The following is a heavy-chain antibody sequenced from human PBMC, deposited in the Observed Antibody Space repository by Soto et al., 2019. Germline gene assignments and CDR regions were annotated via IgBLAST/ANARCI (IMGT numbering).Heavy chain of an antibody. D-gene: IGHD2-15*01. CDR1: GFTFSSYG. Sequence: GGSLRLSCAASGFTFSSYGMHWVRQAPGKGLEWVAVIWYDGSNKYYADSVKGRFTISRDNSKNTLYLQMNSLRAEDTAVYSCARDGRAATALDYWGKGTRGTVPA. CDR2: IWYDGSNK. CDR3: ARDGRAATALDY. J-gene: IGHJ4*02. V-gene: IGHV3-33*01.